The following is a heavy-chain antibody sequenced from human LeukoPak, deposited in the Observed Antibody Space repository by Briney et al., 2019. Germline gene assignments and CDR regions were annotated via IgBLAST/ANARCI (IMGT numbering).Heavy chain of an antibody. V-gene: IGHV4-59*08. J-gene: IGHJ4*02. CDR3: ERQRRWLQIDY. CDR2: IYYSGST. Sequence: RSSETLSLTCTVSGGSISSYYWSWIRQPPGKGLEWIGYIYYSGSTNYNPSLKSRVTISVDTSKNQFSLKLSSVTAADTAVYYCERQRRWLQIDYWGQGTLVTVSS. D-gene: IGHD5-24*01. CDR1: GGSISSYY.